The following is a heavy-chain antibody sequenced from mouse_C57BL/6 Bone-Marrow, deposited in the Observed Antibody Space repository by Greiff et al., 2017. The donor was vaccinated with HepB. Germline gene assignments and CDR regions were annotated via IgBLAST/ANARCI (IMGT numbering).Heavy chain of an antibody. J-gene: IGHJ2*01. D-gene: IGHD1-1*01. CDR1: GYTFTDYN. CDR2: INPNNGGT. Sequence: VQLKESGPELVKPGASVKMSCKASGYTFTDYNMHWVKQSHGKSLEWIGYINPNNGGTSYNQKFKGKATLTVNKSSSTAYMELRSLTSEDSAVYYCARGHYYGSSYFDYWGQGTTLTVSS. CDR3: ARGHYYGSSYFDY. V-gene: IGHV1-22*01.